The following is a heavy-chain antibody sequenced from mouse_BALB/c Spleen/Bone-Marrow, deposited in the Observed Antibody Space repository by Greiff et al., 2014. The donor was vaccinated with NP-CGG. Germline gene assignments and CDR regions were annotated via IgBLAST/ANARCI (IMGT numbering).Heavy chain of an antibody. D-gene: IGHD2-1*01. J-gene: IGHJ3*01. CDR2: IYPGSGNT. Sequence: LVESGAELARPGTSVKLSCKASGYTFTDYYINWVKQRTGQGLEWIGEIYPGSGNTYYNEKLKGKATLTADKSSSTVNIHLSSLTSEDSAVYFCARDHYGNYEGFDYWGQGTLVTVSA. CDR1: GYTFTDYY. V-gene: IGHV1-77*01. CDR3: ARDHYGNYEGFDY.